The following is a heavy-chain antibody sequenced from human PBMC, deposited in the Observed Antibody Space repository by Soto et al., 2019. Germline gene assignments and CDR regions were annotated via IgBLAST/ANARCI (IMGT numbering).Heavy chain of an antibody. V-gene: IGHV1-18*01. CDR2: ISTSKGNT. J-gene: IGHJ4*02. CDR3: ATRSPAFDY. Sequence: QVQLVQSGPEVKKPGASVKVSCKTSGYTFTSYGIAWVRQAPGQGLEWMGWISTSKGNTNKAQKFQGRVTRTTDTSTSTGYMELRSLRSDDTAVYYCATRSPAFDYWGQGTLVTVSS. CDR1: GYTFTSYG.